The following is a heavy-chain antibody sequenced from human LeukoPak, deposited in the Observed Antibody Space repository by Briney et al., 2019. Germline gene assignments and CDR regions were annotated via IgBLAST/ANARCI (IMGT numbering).Heavy chain of an antibody. CDR1: GFTFTNYW. J-gene: IGHJ4*02. CDR2: LPPGELGI. Sequence: PGGSLRLSCAASGFTFTNYWMHWVRQAPGMGLVWVSRLPPGELGIIYADSVKGRLTVSRDNAKNTVYLQMNNLRVDDTAMYYCVGTIASRGSEYWGQGALVTVSS. CDR3: VGTIASRGSEY. D-gene: IGHD6-6*01. V-gene: IGHV3-74*01.